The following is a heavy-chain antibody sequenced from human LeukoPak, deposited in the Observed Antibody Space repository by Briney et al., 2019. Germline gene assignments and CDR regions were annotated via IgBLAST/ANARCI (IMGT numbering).Heavy chain of an antibody. Sequence: GGSLRLSCAASGFTFSSYAMHWVRQAPGKGLEYVSAISSNGGSTYYANSVKGRFTISRDNSKNTLYLQMGSLRAEDMAVYYCAREGCVYGSGRNDYWGQGTLVTVSS. CDR2: ISSNGGST. J-gene: IGHJ4*02. CDR1: GFTFSSYA. V-gene: IGHV3-64*01. D-gene: IGHD3-10*01. CDR3: AREGCVYGSGRNDY.